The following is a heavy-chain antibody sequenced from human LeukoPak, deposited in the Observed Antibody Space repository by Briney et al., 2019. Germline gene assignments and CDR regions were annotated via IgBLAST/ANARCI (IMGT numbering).Heavy chain of an antibody. D-gene: IGHD3-22*01. CDR1: GFTFSSYE. V-gene: IGHV3-21*01. Sequence: KPGGSLRLSCAASGFTFSSYEMNWVRQAPGKGLEWVSSISSSSSYIYYADSVKGRFTISRDNAKNSLYLQMNSLRAEDTAVYYCAREQEVDDSSGYYAYYYYYGMDVWGQGTTVTVSS. CDR2: ISSSSSYI. CDR3: AREQEVDDSSGYYAYYYYYGMDV. J-gene: IGHJ6*02.